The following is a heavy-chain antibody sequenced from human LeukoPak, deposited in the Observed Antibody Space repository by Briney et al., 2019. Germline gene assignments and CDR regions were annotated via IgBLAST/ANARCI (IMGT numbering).Heavy chain of an antibody. V-gene: IGHV3-9*01. Sequence: GGSLRLSCAASGFTFDDYAMHWVRQAPGKGLEWVSGISWNSGSIGYADSVKGRFTISRDNAKNTVYLQMNSLRAEDTAIYYCARGGVLGSENYSIYSYWGQGTLVTVSS. CDR1: GFTFDDYA. J-gene: IGHJ4*02. D-gene: IGHD3-10*02. CDR3: ARGGVLGSENYSIYSY. CDR2: ISWNSGSI.